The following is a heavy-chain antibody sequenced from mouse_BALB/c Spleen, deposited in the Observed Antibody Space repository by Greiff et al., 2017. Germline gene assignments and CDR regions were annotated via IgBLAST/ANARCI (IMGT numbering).Heavy chain of an antibody. V-gene: IGHV2-4-1*01. J-gene: IGHJ3*01. CDR2: IWSGGST. Sequence: VKVVESGPGLVQPSQSLSITCTVSGFSLTSYGVHWVRQSPGKGLEWLGVIWSGGSTDYNAAFISRLSISKDNSKSQVFFKMNSLQADDTAIYYCARKGGGGSPWFAYWGQGTLVTVSA. CDR1: GFSLTSYG. D-gene: IGHD1-1*01. CDR3: ARKGGGGSPWFAY.